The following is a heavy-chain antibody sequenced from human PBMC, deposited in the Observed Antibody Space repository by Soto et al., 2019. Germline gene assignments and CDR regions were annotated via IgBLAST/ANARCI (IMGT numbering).Heavy chain of an antibody. Sequence: TFSAGSIPRRSYYCGWTRQPPLQRLEWIGTIYYSGSTYYNPSLKSRVTISVDTSKNQFSLKLNSVTAADTAVYYCARPRAYSGYDAPSGYFDLWGRGTLVTVSS. V-gene: IGHV4-39*01. J-gene: IGHJ2*01. D-gene: IGHD5-12*01. CDR1: AGSIPRRSYY. CDR3: ARPRAYSGYDAPSGYFDL. CDR2: IYYSGST.